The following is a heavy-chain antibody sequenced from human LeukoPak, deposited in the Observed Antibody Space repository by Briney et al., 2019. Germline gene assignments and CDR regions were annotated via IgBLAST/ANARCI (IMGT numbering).Heavy chain of an antibody. CDR1: GGSISSGDYY. CDR3: ARVNGGYSYGYSVYY. V-gene: IGHV4-30-4*01. J-gene: IGHJ4*02. Sequence: PQTLTLTCTVSGGSISSGDYYWSWIRQPPGKGLEWIGYIYYSGSTYYNPSLKSRVTISVDTSKTQFSLKLSSVTAADTAVYYCARVNGGYSYGYSVYYWGQGTLVTVSS. D-gene: IGHD5-18*01. CDR2: IYYSGST.